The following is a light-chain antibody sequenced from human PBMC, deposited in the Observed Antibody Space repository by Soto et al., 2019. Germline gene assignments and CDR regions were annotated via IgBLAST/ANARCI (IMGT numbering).Light chain of an antibody. CDR2: SAF. J-gene: IGKJ1*01. Sequence: DIQVTQSPSSLSASVGDRVTITCRASQDISIYLAWYQQKPGKVPKLLIYSAFTLQSGVPSRFSGSGSGTDFTLTISSLQPEDVATYYCQNYNTVPRTFGQGTKVEVK. CDR3: QNYNTVPRT. CDR1: QDISIY. V-gene: IGKV1-27*01.